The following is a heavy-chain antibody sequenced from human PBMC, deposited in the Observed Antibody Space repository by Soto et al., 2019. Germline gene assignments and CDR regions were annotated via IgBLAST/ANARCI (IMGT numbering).Heavy chain of an antibody. CDR2: IVVGSGNT. CDR3: AAAWSWVRPETDNDAFDI. D-gene: IGHD5-12*01. CDR1: GFTFTSSA. V-gene: IGHV1-58*01. J-gene: IGHJ3*02. Sequence: ASVKVSCKASGFTFTSSAVQWVRQARGQRLEWIGWIVVGSGNTNYAQKFQERVTITRDMSTSTAYMELSSLRSEDTAVYYCAAAWSWVRPETDNDAFDIWGQGTMVTVSS.